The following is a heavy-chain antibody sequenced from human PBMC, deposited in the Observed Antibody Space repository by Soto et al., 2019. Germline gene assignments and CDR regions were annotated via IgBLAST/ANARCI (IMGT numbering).Heavy chain of an antibody. CDR3: ARDPRPPSGWLGFWEYGMDV. D-gene: IGHD3-3*01. CDR1: GYTFTGNY. Sequence: QVHLVQSGAEVKKPGASVKVSCKASGYTFTGNYIHWVRQAPGQGLEWMGWVNPDNGGTTSAQKFQGRVTMPRDTSVTTAYMELTRLTSDDTAVYYCARDPRPPSGWLGFWEYGMDVWGQGTTVTVSS. CDR2: VNPDNGGT. V-gene: IGHV1-2*02. J-gene: IGHJ6*02.